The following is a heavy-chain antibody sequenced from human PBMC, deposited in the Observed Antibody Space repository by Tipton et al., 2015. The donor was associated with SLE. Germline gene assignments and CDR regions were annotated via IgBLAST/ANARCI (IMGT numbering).Heavy chain of an antibody. CDR3: ARGSTMVRLRY. J-gene: IGHJ4*02. V-gene: IGHV4-39*07. Sequence: TLSLTCTVSGGSISSGGYYWSWIRQPPGKGLEWIGEINHSGSTNYNPSLKSRVTISVDTSKNQFSLKLSSVTAADTAVYYCARGSTMVRLRYWGQGTLVTVSS. D-gene: IGHD3-10*01. CDR1: GGSISSGGYY. CDR2: INHSGST.